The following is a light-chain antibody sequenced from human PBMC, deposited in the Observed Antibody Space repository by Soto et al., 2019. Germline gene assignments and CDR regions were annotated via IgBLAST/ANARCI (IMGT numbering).Light chain of an antibody. V-gene: IGKV3-15*01. CDR3: QQYDDWHPWT. Sequence: ERVMTQSPATLSVSPGERATLSCRASQSVSSNLAWYQQKPGQAPRLLIYGASTRATGIPARFSGSGSGTEFTLTISSLQSEDFAVYYCQQYDDWHPWTFGQGTKVDIK. CDR1: QSVSSN. CDR2: GAS. J-gene: IGKJ1*01.